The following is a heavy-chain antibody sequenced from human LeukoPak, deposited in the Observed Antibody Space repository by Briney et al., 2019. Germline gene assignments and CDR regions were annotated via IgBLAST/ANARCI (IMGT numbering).Heavy chain of an antibody. CDR2: IYTSGST. CDR3: ARGVTILGVVGNWFHP. CDR1: GGSISSGSYY. Sequence: PAETLSLTCTVSGGSISSGSYYWSWIRQPAGKGLEWIGRIYTSGSTNYNPSLKSRVTISVDTSKNQFSLKLSSVTAADTAVYYCARGVTILGVVGNWFHPWGQGTLVTVSS. D-gene: IGHD3-3*01. V-gene: IGHV4-61*02. J-gene: IGHJ5*02.